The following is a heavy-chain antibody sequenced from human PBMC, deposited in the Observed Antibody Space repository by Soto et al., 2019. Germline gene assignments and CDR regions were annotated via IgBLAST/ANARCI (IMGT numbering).Heavy chain of an antibody. D-gene: IGHD5-18*01. J-gene: IGHJ4*02. V-gene: IGHV3-23*01. CDR3: AKAADTAMVGLTDGVKPYFDY. Sequence: HPGGSLRLSCAASGFTFSSYAMSWVRQAPGKGLEWVSAISGSGGSTYYADSVKGRFTISRDNSKNTLYLQMNSLRAEDTAVYYCAKAADTAMVGLTDGVKPYFDYWGQGTLVTVSS. CDR2: ISGSGGST. CDR1: GFTFSSYA.